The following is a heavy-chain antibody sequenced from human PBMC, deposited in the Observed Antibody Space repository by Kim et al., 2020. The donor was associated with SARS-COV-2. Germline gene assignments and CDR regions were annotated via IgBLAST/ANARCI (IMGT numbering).Heavy chain of an antibody. V-gene: IGHV3-9*01. Sequence: YADSVKGRFAISRDNAKNSLHLQMDSLRTEDTALYYCAKGRLISVAGPLDFWGQGTLVTVS. J-gene: IGHJ4*02. D-gene: IGHD6-19*01. CDR3: AKGRLISVAGPLDF.